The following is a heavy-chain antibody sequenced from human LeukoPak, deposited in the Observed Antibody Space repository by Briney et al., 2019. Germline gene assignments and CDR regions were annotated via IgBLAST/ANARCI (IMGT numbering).Heavy chain of an antibody. CDR1: GGSISSGSYY. CDR3: ARVDTMIVVGIDY. V-gene: IGHV4-61*02. Sequence: KSSQTLSLTCTVSGGSISSGSYYWSWIRQPAGKGLEWIGRIYTSGSTNYNPSLKSRVTISVDTSKNQFSLKLSSVTAADTAVYYCARVDTMIVVGIDYWGQGTLVTVSS. D-gene: IGHD3-22*01. J-gene: IGHJ4*02. CDR2: IYTSGST.